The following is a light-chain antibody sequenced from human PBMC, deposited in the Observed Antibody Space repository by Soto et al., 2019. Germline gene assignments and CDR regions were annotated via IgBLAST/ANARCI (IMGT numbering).Light chain of an antibody. J-gene: IGKJ5*01. CDR3: QQSYSTRYT. V-gene: IGKV1-39*01. Sequence: IQMTQSPSSLSASLGDRVTITCRASQSISSYLNWYQQKPGKAPKLLIYAASSLQSGVPSRFSGSGSGTDFTLTISSLQPEDFATYYCQQSYSTRYTFGQGTRLEIK. CDR1: QSISSY. CDR2: AAS.